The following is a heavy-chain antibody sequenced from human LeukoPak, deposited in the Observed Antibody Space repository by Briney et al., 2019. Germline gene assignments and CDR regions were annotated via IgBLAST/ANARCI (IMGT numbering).Heavy chain of an antibody. CDR2: IYSGGST. J-gene: IGHJ4*02. D-gene: IGHD6-19*01. CDR1: GFTFSSYE. CDR3: ARDSPRSSGWSDY. V-gene: IGHV3-53*01. Sequence: GGSLRLSCAASGFTFSSYEMNWVRQAPGKGLEWVSVIYSGGSTYYADSVKGRFTISRDNSKNTLYLQMNSLRAEDTAVYYCARDSPRSSGWSDYWGQGTLVTVSS.